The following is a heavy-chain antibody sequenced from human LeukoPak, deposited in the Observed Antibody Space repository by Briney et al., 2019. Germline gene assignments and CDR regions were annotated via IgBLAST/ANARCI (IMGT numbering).Heavy chain of an antibody. D-gene: IGHD3-9*01. CDR3: ALRNILAGYSNDAFDI. CDR1: GYSFTSYW. Sequence: GESLKISCKGSGYSFTSYWIVWVRQMPGKGLEWMGIIYPGDSDTRYSPSFQGQVTISADKSISTAYLQWSSLKASDTAMYYCALRNILAGYSNDAFDIWGQGTMVTVSS. CDR2: IYPGDSDT. J-gene: IGHJ3*02. V-gene: IGHV5-51*01.